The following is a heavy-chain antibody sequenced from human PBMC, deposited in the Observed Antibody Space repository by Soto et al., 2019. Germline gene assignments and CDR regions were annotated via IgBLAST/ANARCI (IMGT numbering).Heavy chain of an antibody. D-gene: IGHD3-22*01. CDR3: ARGPTRDYGGSGNRDF. CDR2: IKQDGSEK. Sequence: EVQLVESGGGLVQPGGSLRLSCAASGFTFSSYWMSWVRQAPGKGLEWVANIKQDGSEKYYVDSVKGRFTISRDNAKNSQYLQMNSLRPEDTAGYYCARGPTRDYGGSGNRDFWGQGTLVTVSS. V-gene: IGHV3-7*04. J-gene: IGHJ4*02. CDR1: GFTFSSYW.